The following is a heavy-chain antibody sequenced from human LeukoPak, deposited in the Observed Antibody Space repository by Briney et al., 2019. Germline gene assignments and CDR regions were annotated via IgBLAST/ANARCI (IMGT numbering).Heavy chain of an antibody. CDR3: GYSSSWYSTNYYYYYMDV. V-gene: IGHV3-7*01. D-gene: IGHD6-13*01. Sequence: GGSLRLSCAASGFTFSSYWMSWVRQAPGKGLEWVANIKQDGSEKYYVDSVKGRFTISRDNAKNSLYLQMNSLRAEDTAVYYCGYSSSWYSTNYYYYYMDVWGKGTTVTVSS. CDR2: IKQDGSEK. CDR1: GFTFSSYW. J-gene: IGHJ6*03.